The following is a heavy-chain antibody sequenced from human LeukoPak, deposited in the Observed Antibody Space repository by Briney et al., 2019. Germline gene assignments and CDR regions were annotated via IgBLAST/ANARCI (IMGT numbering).Heavy chain of an antibody. CDR2: LDSGGST. CDR3: ARDNEYYFDY. D-gene: IGHD1-1*01. CDR1: GFTVSSNY. V-gene: IGHV3-53*01. J-gene: IGHJ4*02. Sequence: GGSLRLSCAASGFTVSSNYMSWVRQAPGKGLEWVSVLDSGGSTYYADSVKGRFTISRDNSKNTLYLQMNSLRAEDTAVYYCARDNEYYFDYWGQGTLVTVSS.